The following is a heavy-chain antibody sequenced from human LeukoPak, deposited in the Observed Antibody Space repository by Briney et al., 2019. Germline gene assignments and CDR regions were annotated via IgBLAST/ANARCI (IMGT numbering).Heavy chain of an antibody. CDR1: GYTLTRYD. Sequence: SVKVSCKASGYTLTRYDINWVRQATGQGLEWMEWMNPNSGRTGYAQNFQGRITITRNTSISTAYMELSSLRSEDTAVYYCTRETSSRYFDYWGQGTLVTVSS. V-gene: IGHV1-8*03. CDR3: TRETSSRYFDY. J-gene: IGHJ4*02. CDR2: MNPNSGRT.